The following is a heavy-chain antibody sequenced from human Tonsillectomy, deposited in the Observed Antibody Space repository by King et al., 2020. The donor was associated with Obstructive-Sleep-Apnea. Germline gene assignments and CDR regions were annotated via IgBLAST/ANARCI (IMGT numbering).Heavy chain of an antibody. J-gene: IGHJ4*02. CDR1: GGSISSSIYS. CDR3: ARDDYGDNSRYFDY. Sequence: LQLQESGPGLVKPSETLSLTCTVSGGSISSSIYSWGWIRQPPGKGLEWIGSIYYSGSTYYNPSLKSRVTISLDTSKNPFSLKLSSVTAADPAVYYCARDDYGDNSRYFDYWGQGSLVTVSS. V-gene: IGHV4-39*07. D-gene: IGHD4-23*01. CDR2: IYYSGST.